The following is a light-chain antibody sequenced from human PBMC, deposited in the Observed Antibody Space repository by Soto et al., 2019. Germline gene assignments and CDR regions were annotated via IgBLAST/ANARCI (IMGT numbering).Light chain of an antibody. J-gene: IGKJ1*01. Sequence: EIVMTQSPATLPVSPGERATLSCRANQSVSSNLAWYQQKPGQAPRLLIYGASTRATGIPARFSGSGSGTEFTLTISSLQSEDFAVYYCQQYNNWPWTFGQGTKVDVK. CDR1: QSVSSN. V-gene: IGKV3-15*01. CDR2: GAS. CDR3: QQYNNWPWT.